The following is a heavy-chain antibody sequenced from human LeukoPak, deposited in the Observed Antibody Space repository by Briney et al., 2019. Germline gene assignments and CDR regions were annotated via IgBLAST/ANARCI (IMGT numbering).Heavy chain of an antibody. V-gene: IGHV4-30-4*01. CDR1: GGSISSGGYY. J-gene: IGHJ3*02. CDR3: ARQIVVVTAIPHDAFDI. CDR2: IYYSGST. D-gene: IGHD2-21*02. Sequence: SETLPLTCTVSGGSISSGGYYWSWIRQPPGKGLEWIGYIYYSGSTYYNPSLKSRVTISVDTSKTQFSLKLSSVTAADTAVYYCARQIVVVTAIPHDAFDIWGQGTMVTVSS.